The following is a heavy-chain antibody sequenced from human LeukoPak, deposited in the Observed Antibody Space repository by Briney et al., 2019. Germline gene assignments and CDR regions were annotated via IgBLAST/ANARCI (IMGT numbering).Heavy chain of an antibody. CDR2: IIPIFGTA. Sequence: GASVKVSCKASGGTFSSYAISWVRQAPGQGLEWMGGIIPIFGTANYAQKFQGRVTITADESTSTAYMELSSLRSEDTAVYYCARRLNRVVVRALGYWGQGTLVTVSS. D-gene: IGHD3-22*01. CDR3: ARRLNRVVVRALGY. J-gene: IGHJ4*02. CDR1: GGTFSSYA. V-gene: IGHV1-69*13.